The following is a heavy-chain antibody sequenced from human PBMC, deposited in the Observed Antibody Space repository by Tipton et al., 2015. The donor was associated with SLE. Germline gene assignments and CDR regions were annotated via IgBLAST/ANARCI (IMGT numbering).Heavy chain of an antibody. CDR1: GFTFSSYA. CDR2: ISYDGSNK. Sequence: SLRLSCAASGFTFSSYAMHWVRQAPGKGLEWVAVISYDGSNKYYADSVKGRFTISRDNSKNTLYLQMNSLRAEDTAVYYCARGSGRIAAAGTDYYYGMDVWGQGTTVTVSS. V-gene: IGHV3-30*04. CDR3: ARGSGRIAAAGTDYYYGMDV. J-gene: IGHJ6*02. D-gene: IGHD6-13*01.